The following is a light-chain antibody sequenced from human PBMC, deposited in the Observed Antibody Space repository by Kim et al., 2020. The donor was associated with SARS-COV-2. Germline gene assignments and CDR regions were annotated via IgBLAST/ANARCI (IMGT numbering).Light chain of an antibody. Sequence: NKNYLAWYQQKPGQPPKLLIYWASTRESGVPDRFSGSGPGTDFTLTISSLQAEDVAVYYCQQYYSTPWTFGQGTKVDIK. CDR3: QQYYSTPWT. CDR2: WAS. J-gene: IGKJ1*01. CDR1: NKNY. V-gene: IGKV4-1*01.